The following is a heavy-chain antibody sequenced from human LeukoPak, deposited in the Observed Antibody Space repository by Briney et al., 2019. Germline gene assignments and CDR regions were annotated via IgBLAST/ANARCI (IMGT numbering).Heavy chain of an antibody. D-gene: IGHD3-22*01. CDR1: GGSISSYY. V-gene: IGHV4-59*01. CDR3: ARDYYDSSGYYHQYAFDI. Sequence: PSETLSLTCTVSGGSISSYYWSWIRQPPGKGLEWIGYIYYSGSTNYNPSLKSRVTISVDASKNQFSLKLSSVTAADTAVYYCARDYYDSSGYYHQYAFDIWGQGTMVTVSS. J-gene: IGHJ3*02. CDR2: IYYSGST.